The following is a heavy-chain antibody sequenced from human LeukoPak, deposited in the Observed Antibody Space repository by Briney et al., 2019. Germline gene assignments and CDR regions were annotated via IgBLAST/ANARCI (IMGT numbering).Heavy chain of an antibody. CDR3: AKDRPYSSSPRPFDY. D-gene: IGHD6-6*01. J-gene: IGHJ4*02. Sequence: GGSLRLSCAASGFTFSSYAMSWVRQAPGKGLEWVSAISGSGGSTYYADSVKGRLTISRDNSKNTLYLQMNSLRAEDTAVYYCAKDRPYSSSPRPFDYWGQGTLVTVSS. CDR1: GFTFSSYA. CDR2: ISGSGGST. V-gene: IGHV3-23*01.